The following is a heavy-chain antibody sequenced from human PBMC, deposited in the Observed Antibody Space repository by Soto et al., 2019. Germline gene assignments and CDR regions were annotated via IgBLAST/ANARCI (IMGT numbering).Heavy chain of an antibody. J-gene: IGHJ4*02. Sequence: QVQLVESGGGVVQPGRSLRLSCAASGFTFSSYGMHWVRQAPGKGLEWVAVISYDGSNKYYADSVKGRFTISRDNSKNTLYLQMNSLRAEDTAVYYCAKDWYSSSWYGFFDYWGQGTLVTVSS. V-gene: IGHV3-30*18. CDR2: ISYDGSNK. D-gene: IGHD6-13*01. CDR1: GFTFSSYG. CDR3: AKDWYSSSWYGFFDY.